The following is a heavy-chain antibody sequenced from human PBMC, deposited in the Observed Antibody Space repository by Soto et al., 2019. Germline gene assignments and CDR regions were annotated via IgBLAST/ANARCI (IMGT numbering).Heavy chain of an antibody. V-gene: IGHV3-23*01. D-gene: IGHD3-3*01. CDR1: GFTFDTYA. CDR3: AKGFRSLEWYSLAPFDY. Sequence: GGSLRLSCVASGFTFDTYALNWVRQAPGKGLEWVSAIGSSGSTYYADSVKGRFTITRDTPKKTLYLQMNSLRVEDTAKYYCAKGFRSLEWYSLAPFDYWGQGALVTVSS. CDR2: IGSSGST. J-gene: IGHJ4*02.